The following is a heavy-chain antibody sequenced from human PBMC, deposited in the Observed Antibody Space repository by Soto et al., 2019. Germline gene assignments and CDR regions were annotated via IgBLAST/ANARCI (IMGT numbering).Heavy chain of an antibody. Sequence: SETLSLTCTVSGGSISSYYWSWIRQPPGKGLEWIGYIYYSGSTNYNPSLKSRVTISVDTSKNQFSLKLSSVTAADTAVYYCARATGFWSGYSLYYFDYWGQGTLVTVSS. CDR1: GGSISSYY. D-gene: IGHD3-3*01. CDR3: ARATGFWSGYSLYYFDY. J-gene: IGHJ4*02. CDR2: IYYSGST. V-gene: IGHV4-59*01.